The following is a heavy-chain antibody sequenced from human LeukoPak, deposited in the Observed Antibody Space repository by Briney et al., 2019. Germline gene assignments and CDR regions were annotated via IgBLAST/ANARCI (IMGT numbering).Heavy chain of an antibody. J-gene: IGHJ6*03. V-gene: IGHV3-30-3*01. Sequence: GGSLRLSCAASGFTFSDYSMHWVRQAPGKGLEWVAFISYGGSNTYFADSVKGRFTISRDSSKSTLFLQMNSLRAEDTAVFYCAKGAGRKPYYYFYMDVWGKGTTVTVSS. CDR1: GFTFSDYS. CDR3: AKGAGRKPYYYFYMDV. CDR2: ISYGGSNT.